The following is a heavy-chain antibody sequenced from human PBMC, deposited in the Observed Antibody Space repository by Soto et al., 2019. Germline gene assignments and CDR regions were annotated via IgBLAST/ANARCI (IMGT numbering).Heavy chain of an antibody. V-gene: IGHV1-18*01. CDR2: ISAYNGNT. CDR1: GYTFSSYG. Sequence: ASGKVSCKASGYTFSSYGISWVRQAPGQGLEWMGWISAYNGNTNYAQKLQGRVTMTTDTSTSTAYMELRCLRSDDTAVYYCARDGRASDIVLVVAVGGFDYWGQGTLVSVSS. CDR3: ARDGRASDIVLVVAVGGFDY. D-gene: IGHD2-15*01. J-gene: IGHJ4*02.